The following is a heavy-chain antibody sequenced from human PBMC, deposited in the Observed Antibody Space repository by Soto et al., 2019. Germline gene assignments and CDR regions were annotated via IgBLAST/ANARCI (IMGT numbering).Heavy chain of an antibody. Sequence: GGSLRLSCAASGFTFSSYWMNWVRQTPGKGLEWVANIRYDGSKEYYADSLKGRFTISRDNSKNSLYLQMNSLRAEDTAVYYAARTLSYDSSAYYYYGMDVWGQGTTVTVSS. J-gene: IGHJ6*02. CDR3: ARTLSYDSSAYYYYGMDV. CDR2: IRYDGSKE. CDR1: GFTFSSYW. D-gene: IGHD3-22*01. V-gene: IGHV3-7*01.